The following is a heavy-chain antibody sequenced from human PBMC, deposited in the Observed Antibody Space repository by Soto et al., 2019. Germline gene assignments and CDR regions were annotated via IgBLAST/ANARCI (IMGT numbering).Heavy chain of an antibody. CDR2: SSNSGTYT. CDR3: ARCGDNYNVLDY. D-gene: IGHD3-10*02. V-gene: IGHV3-11*06. CDR1: GFTVIDYH. Sequence: GGSLRLSFAASGFTVIDYHMSWIRQAPGKGLEWLSYSSNSGTYTRYADSVKGRLSISRDNAKNSMYLQINSLRGEDTATYYCARCGDNYNVLDYWGQGTPVTVSS. J-gene: IGHJ4*02.